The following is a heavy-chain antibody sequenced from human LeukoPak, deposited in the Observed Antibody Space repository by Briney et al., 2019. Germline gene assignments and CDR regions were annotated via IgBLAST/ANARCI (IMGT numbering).Heavy chain of an antibody. J-gene: IGHJ4*02. CDR2: IRSKANNYAT. Sequence: GGSLRLSCAASGFTFSGSAIHWVRQASGKGLEWVGRIRSKANNYATAYAASVRGRFTISRDDSKNTAYLQMNNLDTEDTAVYYCTRRDDYGDYKSFAYWGQGTLVTVSS. CDR3: TRRDDYGDYKSFAY. CDR1: GFTFSGSA. D-gene: IGHD4-17*01. V-gene: IGHV3-73*01.